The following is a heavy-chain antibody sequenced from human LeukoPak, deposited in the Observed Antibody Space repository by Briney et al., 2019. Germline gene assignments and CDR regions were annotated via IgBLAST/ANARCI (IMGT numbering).Heavy chain of an antibody. Sequence: PVGSLRLSCAASGFIFSDYYMTWIRQAPGKGLEWISYITNIDSSKKYADSVKGRFTISRDNAKKSLFLQLNSLRADDTAVYYCARRTGSQAFDYWGQGTLVTVSS. CDR1: GFIFSDYY. D-gene: IGHD2-8*02. J-gene: IGHJ4*02. V-gene: IGHV3-11*04. CDR3: ARRTGSQAFDY. CDR2: ITNIDSSK.